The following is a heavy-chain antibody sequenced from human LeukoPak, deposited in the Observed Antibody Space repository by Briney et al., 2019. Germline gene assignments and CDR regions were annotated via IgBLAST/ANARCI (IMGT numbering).Heavy chain of an antibody. J-gene: IGHJ4*02. V-gene: IGHV4-59*12. CDR3: AREARLTD. CDR2: IYYSGST. D-gene: IGHD2-21*02. CDR1: GGSISSYY. Sequence: SETLSLTCTVSGGSISSYYWSWIRQPPGKGLEWIGYIYYSGSTNYNPSLKSRVTISVDTSKNQFSLKLSSVTAADTAVYYCAREARLTDWGQGTLVTVSS.